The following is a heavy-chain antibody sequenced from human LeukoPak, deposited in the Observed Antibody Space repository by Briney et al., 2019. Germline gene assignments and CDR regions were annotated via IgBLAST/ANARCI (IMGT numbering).Heavy chain of an antibody. CDR2: ISAYNGNT. Sequence: ASVKVSCKASGYTFTSYGISGVRQAPGQGLEWMGWISAYNGNTNYAQKLQGRVTMTTDTSTSTAYMELRSLRSDDTAVYYCARRGMIVFDHDAFDIWGQGTMVTVSS. J-gene: IGHJ3*02. D-gene: IGHD3-22*01. V-gene: IGHV1-18*01. CDR3: ARRGMIVFDHDAFDI. CDR1: GYTFTSYG.